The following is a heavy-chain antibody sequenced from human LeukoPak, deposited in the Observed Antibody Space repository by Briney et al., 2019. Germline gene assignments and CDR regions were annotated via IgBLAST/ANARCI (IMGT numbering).Heavy chain of an antibody. Sequence: SVKVSCKASGGTFSSYAISWVRQAPGQGLEWMGGIIPIFGTANYAQKFQGRVTITADESTSTAYMELSSLRSEDTAVYYCASKEYYYYGMDVWGQGTTVTVSS. CDR2: IIPIFGTA. CDR3: ASKEYYYYGMDV. CDR1: GGTFSSYA. J-gene: IGHJ6*01. V-gene: IGHV1-69*01.